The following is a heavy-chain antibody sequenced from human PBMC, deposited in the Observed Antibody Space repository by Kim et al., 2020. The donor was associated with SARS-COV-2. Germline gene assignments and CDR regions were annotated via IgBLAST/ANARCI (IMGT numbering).Heavy chain of an antibody. CDR1: GFNFNRYW. D-gene: IGHD3-16*01. Sequence: GGSLRLSCAASGFNFNRYWIVWVRQAPGKGLEWVANMIQDGSEKYYVDSVKGRFTISRDNAKNSLYLQMNSLRVEDTAVYYCARVTYHGLDCWGQGTLVTVSS. V-gene: IGHV3-7*03. J-gene: IGHJ4*02. CDR2: MIQDGSEK. CDR3: ARVTYHGLDC.